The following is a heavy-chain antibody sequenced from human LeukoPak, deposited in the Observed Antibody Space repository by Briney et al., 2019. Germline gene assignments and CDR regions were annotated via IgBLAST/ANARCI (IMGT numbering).Heavy chain of an antibody. CDR1: GFTFSSYG. V-gene: IGHV3-30*03. D-gene: IGHD1-26*01. Sequence: PGRSLRLSCAASGFTFSSYGMHWVRQAPGKGLEWVAVISSGGNDKHYTDSVKGRFTIDRDSSKNTLYLQMNSLRAEDTAVYYCARERCVVGACGAFDIWGQGTMATVSS. CDR2: ISSGGNDK. CDR3: ARERCVVGACGAFDI. J-gene: IGHJ3*02.